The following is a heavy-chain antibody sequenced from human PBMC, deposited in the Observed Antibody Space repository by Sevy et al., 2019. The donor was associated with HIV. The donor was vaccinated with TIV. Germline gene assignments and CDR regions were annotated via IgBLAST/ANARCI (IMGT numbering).Heavy chain of an antibody. V-gene: IGHV3-23*01. CDR1: GFTFSSYA. D-gene: IGHD6-19*01. CDR3: AKDAFTSIEVAGTDAFDI. CDR2: ISGSGGST. Sequence: GESLKISCAASGFTFSSYAMSWVRQAPGKGLEWVSAISGSGGSTYYADSVKGRFTISRDNSKNTLYLQMNSLRAEDTAVYYCAKDAFTSIEVAGTDAFDIWGQGTMVTVSS. J-gene: IGHJ3*02.